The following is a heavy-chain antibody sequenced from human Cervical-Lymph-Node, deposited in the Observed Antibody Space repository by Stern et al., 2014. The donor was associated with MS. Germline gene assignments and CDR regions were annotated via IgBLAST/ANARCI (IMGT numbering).Heavy chain of an antibody. CDR1: GGTFSNTV. CDR2: ILAIFGRS. J-gene: IGHJ4*02. Sequence: VQLVQSGAEVKKPGSSVKVSCTVSGGTFSNTVISWLRQAPGQGPEWMGGILAIFGRSNYAKKFQGRVTITADESTSTAYMELSSLRSEDTAVYYCAKERGNSYGFDYWGQGTLVTVSS. CDR3: AKERGNSYGFDY. D-gene: IGHD5-18*01. V-gene: IGHV1-69*01.